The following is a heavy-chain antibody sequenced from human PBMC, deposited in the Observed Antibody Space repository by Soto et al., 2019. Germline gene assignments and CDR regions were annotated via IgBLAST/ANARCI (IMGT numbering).Heavy chain of an antibody. CDR3: ARDTGTYPYYFDY. V-gene: IGHV4-30-4*01. CDR2: IHHSGST. CDR1: RGSISSGQNF. D-gene: IGHD1-26*01. Sequence: PSETLSLTCTLSRGSISSGQNFYNLIRHSPGKGLEWIGYIHHSGSTYYNPSLKSRLTISVDTSKNQISLKLNSVTAADTAVYYCARDTGTYPYYFDYWGQGTLVTVSS. J-gene: IGHJ4*02.